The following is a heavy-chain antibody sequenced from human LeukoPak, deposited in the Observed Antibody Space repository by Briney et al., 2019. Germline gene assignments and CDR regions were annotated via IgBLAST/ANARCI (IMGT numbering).Heavy chain of an antibody. J-gene: IGHJ4*02. Sequence: GASVKVSCKASGYTFTGYYMHWVRQAPGQGLEWMGWINPNSGGTNYAQKFQGRVTMTRDTSISTAYMELSRLRSDDTAVYYCARGQLVSYGELLVDYWGQGTLVTVSS. CDR2: INPNSGGT. CDR3: ARGQLVSYGELLVDY. D-gene: IGHD6-6*01. CDR1: GYTFTGYY. V-gene: IGHV1-2*02.